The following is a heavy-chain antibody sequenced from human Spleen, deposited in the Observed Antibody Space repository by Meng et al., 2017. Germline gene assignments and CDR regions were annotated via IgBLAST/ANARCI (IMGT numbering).Heavy chain of an antibody. Sequence: QGQLQQWGAGLLKPSETLSLTCAVYGGSFSGYYWSWIRQPPWKGLEWIGEINHSGSTNYNPSLKSRVTISVDTSKNQFSLKLSSVTAADTAVYYCARDKITMVRGVIWFDPWGQGTLVTVSS. D-gene: IGHD3-10*01. J-gene: IGHJ5*02. V-gene: IGHV4-34*01. CDR3: ARDKITMVRGVIWFDP. CDR1: GGSFSGYY. CDR2: INHSGST.